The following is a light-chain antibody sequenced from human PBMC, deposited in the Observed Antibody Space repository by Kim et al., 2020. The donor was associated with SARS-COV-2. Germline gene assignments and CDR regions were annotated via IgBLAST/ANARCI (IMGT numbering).Light chain of an antibody. J-gene: IGKJ2*01. CDR2: GAS. CDR1: QSLNTY. Sequence: DIQMTQSPSSLSASVGDRVTITCRASQSLNTYLSWYQQKPGKAPNLLIYGASSLQSGVPSRFSGSGSGTDFTLTISRLQPEDFATYYCQLSATLPYTFGQGTKLEI. CDR3: QLSATLPYT. V-gene: IGKV1-39*01.